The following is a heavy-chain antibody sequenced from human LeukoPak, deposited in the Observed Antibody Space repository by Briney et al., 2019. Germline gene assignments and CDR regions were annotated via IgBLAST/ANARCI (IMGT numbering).Heavy chain of an antibody. CDR3: PRSSGWVDY. CDR2: INNGGSST. CDR1: GFTFSSNW. D-gene: IGHD6-19*01. V-gene: IGHV3-74*01. Sequence: PGGSLRLSCAASGFTFSSNWMHWVRQAPGKGLVWVSHINNGGSSTNYADSVKGRFTISRDNAKNTLYLQMNSLRAEDTAVYYCPRSSGWVDYWGQGTLVTVSS. J-gene: IGHJ4*02.